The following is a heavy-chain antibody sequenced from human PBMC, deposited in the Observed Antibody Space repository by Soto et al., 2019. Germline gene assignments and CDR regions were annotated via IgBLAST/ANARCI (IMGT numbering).Heavy chain of an antibody. V-gene: IGHV3-30*18. CDR2: ISYDGIHK. D-gene: IGHD3-16*02. CDR1: GFTFSSYG. Sequence: QVQLVESGGGVVQPGRSLRLSCAASGFTFSSYGIHWVRQAPGKGLEWVTVISYDGIHKFYADSVKGRFTISREDSQTMVFLQMKSLRPEDTAVYYFAKDWAEGWGQGLIYNWFDPWGQGNLVTVSS. J-gene: IGHJ5*02. CDR3: AKDWAEGWGQGLIYNWFDP.